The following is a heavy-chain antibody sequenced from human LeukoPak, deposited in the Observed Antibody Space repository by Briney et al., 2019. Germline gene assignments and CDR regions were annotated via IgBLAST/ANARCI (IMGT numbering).Heavy chain of an antibody. Sequence: GGSLRLSCAVSGFTFSNYWMNWVRQAPGKGLEWVSSISSSSYIYYADSVKGRFTISRGNAKNSLYLQMNSLRAEDTAVYYCARAYRGYWGQGTLVTVSS. V-gene: IGHV3-21*01. CDR1: GFTFSNYW. J-gene: IGHJ4*02. D-gene: IGHD2-2*01. CDR3: ARAYRGY. CDR2: ISSSSYI.